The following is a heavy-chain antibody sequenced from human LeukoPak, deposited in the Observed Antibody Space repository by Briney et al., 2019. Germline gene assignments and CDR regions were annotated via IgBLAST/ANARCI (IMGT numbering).Heavy chain of an antibody. D-gene: IGHD6-13*01. CDR3: ARFGTDNESQQLPPRPYNWFDP. CDR1: GYTFTGYY. J-gene: IGHJ5*02. Sequence: ASVKVSCKASGYTFTGYYMHWVRQAPGQGLEWMGWINPNSGGTNYAQKFQGRVTMTRDTSISTAYMELSRLRSDGTAVYYCARFGTDNESQQLPPRPYNWFDPWGQGTLVTVSS. V-gene: IGHV1-2*02. CDR2: INPNSGGT.